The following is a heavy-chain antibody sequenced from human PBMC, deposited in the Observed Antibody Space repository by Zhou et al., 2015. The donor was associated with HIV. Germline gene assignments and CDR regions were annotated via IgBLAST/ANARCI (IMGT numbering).Heavy chain of an antibody. CDR3: ARSEEDYDFWSGRYAHKNWFDP. Sequence: QVQLVQSGAEVKKPGASVKVSCKASGYTFTSYDINWVRQATGQGLEWMGWMNPNSGNTGYAQKFQGRVTMTRNTSISTAYMELSSLRSEDTAVYYCARSEEDYDFWSGRYAHKNWFDPWGQGTLVTVSS. D-gene: IGHD3-3*01. CDR2: MNPNSGNT. CDR1: GYTFTSYD. J-gene: IGHJ5*02. V-gene: IGHV1-8*01.